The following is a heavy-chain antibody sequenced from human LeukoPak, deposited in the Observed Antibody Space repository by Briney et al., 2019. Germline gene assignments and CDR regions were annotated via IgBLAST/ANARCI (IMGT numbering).Heavy chain of an antibody. V-gene: IGHV4-38-2*02. CDR2: IYHSGST. CDR3: ARAAITGTTHFDY. Sequence: SETLSLTCTVSGYSISSGYYWGWIRQPPGKGLEWIGSIYHSGSTYYNPSLKSRVTISVDTSKNQFSLKLSSVTAADTAVYYCARAAITGTTHFDYWGQGTLVTVSS. J-gene: IGHJ4*02. D-gene: IGHD1-7*01. CDR1: GYSISSGYY.